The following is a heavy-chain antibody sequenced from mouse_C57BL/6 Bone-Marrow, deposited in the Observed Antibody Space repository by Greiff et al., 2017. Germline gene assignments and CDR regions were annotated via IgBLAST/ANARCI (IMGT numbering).Heavy chain of an antibody. CDR2: INPSTGGT. Sequence: EVQLVESGPELVKPGASVKISCKASGYSFTGYYMNWVKQSPEKSLEWIGEINPSTGGTTYNQKFKAKATLTVDKSSSTAYMQLKSLTSEDSAVYYCARRDYYYGSGDYYAMDYWGQGTSVTVSS. J-gene: IGHJ4*01. CDR3: ARRDYYYGSGDYYAMDY. D-gene: IGHD1-1*01. CDR1: GYSFTGYY. V-gene: IGHV1-42*01.